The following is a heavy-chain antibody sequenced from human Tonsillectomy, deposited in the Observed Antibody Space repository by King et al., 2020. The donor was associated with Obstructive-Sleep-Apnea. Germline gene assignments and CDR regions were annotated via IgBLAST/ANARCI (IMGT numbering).Heavy chain of an antibody. CDR3: AKYYSYGSVPDYYYYYGMDV. Sequence: QLVQSGGGVVQPGRSLRLSCAASGFTFSSYSRHWVRQAPGKGPEWLAMISYDGSNKYYVDSVKGRFTISRDNSKNTLYLQMNSLRAEDTAVDYCAKYYSYGSVPDYYYYYGMDVWGQGTTVTVSS. CDR1: GFTFSSYS. J-gene: IGHJ6*02. V-gene: IGHV3-30*18. CDR2: ISYDGSNK. D-gene: IGHD5-18*01.